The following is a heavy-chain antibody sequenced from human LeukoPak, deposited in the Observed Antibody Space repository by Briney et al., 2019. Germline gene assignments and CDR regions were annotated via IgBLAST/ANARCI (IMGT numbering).Heavy chain of an antibody. CDR3: ARVRGNSCDY. D-gene: IGHD6-13*01. CDR1: GFRLSDYY. V-gene: IGHV1-2*02. J-gene: IGHJ4*02. Sequence: ASVTVSCKTSGFRLSDYYFHWVRQAPGQGLEWMGWIRGDTGDTDSPQKFQGRVTMTRDTSINTAYMELSRLTFDDTAMYFCARVRGNSCDYWGQGTLVIFSS. CDR2: IRGDTGDT.